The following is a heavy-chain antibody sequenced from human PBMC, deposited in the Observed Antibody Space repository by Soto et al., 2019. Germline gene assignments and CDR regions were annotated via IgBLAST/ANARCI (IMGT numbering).Heavy chain of an antibody. V-gene: IGHV4-59*01. D-gene: IGHD5-12*01. J-gene: IGHJ4*02. CDR3: AREGSSGYDGGFDY. Sequence: SETLSLTCTVSGGSISSYYWSWIRQPPGRGLEWIGYIYYSGSTNYNPSLKSRVTISVDTSKNQFSLKLSSVTAADTAVYYCAREGSSGYDGGFDYWGQGTLVTVS. CDR1: GGSISSYY. CDR2: IYYSGST.